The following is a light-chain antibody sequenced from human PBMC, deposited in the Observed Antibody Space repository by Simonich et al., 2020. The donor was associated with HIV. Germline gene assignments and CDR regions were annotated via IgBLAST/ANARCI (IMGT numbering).Light chain of an antibody. CDR2: WAS. CDR3: QQYYDTPYT. CDR1: QSVLYSSNNKNY. J-gene: IGKJ2*01. Sequence: DIVMTQSPDSLAVSLGERASLNCRSGQSVLYSSNNKNYLAWYQQKPGQPPKLLIYWASTREYGVPDRFSGSGSGTDFNLTISSLQAEDVAVYYCQQYYDTPYTFGQGTKLEIK. V-gene: IGKV4-1*01.